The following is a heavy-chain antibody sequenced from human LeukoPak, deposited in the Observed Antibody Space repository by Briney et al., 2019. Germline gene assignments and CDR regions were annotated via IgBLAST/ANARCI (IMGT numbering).Heavy chain of an antibody. V-gene: IGHV1-18*01. Sequence: ASVKVSCKASGYTFTSYGISWVRQAPGQGLEWMGWISAYNGNTNYAQKLQGRVTMTTDTSTSTAYMELRSLGSDDTAVYYCAREGLRYFDWLPIDYWGQGTLVTVSS. CDR2: ISAYNGNT. CDR1: GYTFTSYG. J-gene: IGHJ4*02. CDR3: AREGLRYFDWLPIDY. D-gene: IGHD3-9*01.